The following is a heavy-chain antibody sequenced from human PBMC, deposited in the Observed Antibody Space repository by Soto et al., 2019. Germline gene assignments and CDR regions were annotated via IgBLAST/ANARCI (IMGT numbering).Heavy chain of an antibody. D-gene: IGHD4-4*01. CDR3: ARLPPTAGNSAFDH. CDR2: ILPIFETP. CDR1: GGSFSNYA. V-gene: IGHV1-69*12. Sequence: QVQLVQSGAEVKKPGSSVKVSCKASGGSFSNYAISWVRQAPGQGLEWMGGILPIFETPNYAQKFQGRLTITADESTSTAYMALSNLDSEDKAVYFWARLPPTAGNSAFDHWGQGTLVTVSS. J-gene: IGHJ4*02.